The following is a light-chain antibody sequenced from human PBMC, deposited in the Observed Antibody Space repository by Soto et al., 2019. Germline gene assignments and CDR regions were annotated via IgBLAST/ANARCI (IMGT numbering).Light chain of an antibody. CDR3: QHYNSSSRT. Sequence: DIQMTQSPSTLSASIGDRVAITCRASDNIGPWLAWYQQKPGKAPKLLIYTASTLETGAPSRFAGSGSGTGFTLTITRLQPDDVATYYCQHYNSSSRTFGQGTKVEV. V-gene: IGKV1-5*03. J-gene: IGKJ1*01. CDR2: TAS. CDR1: DNIGPW.